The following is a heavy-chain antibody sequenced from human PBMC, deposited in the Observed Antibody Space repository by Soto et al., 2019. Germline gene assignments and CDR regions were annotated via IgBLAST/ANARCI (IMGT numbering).Heavy chain of an antibody. Sequence: GESLKISCKGSGYSFTSYWISWVRQMPGKGLEWMGRIDPSDSYTNYSPSFQGHVTISADKSISTAYLQWSSLKASDTAMYYCARHVEMPTIYYYGMDVSGQGTTVTLPS. CDR2: IDPSDSYT. D-gene: IGHD1-1*01. J-gene: IGHJ6*02. CDR3: ARHVEMPTIYYYGMDV. CDR1: GYSFTSYW. V-gene: IGHV5-10-1*01.